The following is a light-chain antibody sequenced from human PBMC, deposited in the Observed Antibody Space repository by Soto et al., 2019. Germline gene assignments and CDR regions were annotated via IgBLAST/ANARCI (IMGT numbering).Light chain of an antibody. J-gene: IGLJ1*01. CDR3: AAWDDSLNGYV. CDR1: SSNIGTNA. V-gene: IGLV1-44*01. Sequence: QSVLTQPPSASGTPGQRVTISCSGGSSNIGTNAVNWYQQLPGTAPKLLIYNNNQRPSGVPDRFSGSKSGTSASLAISGLQSEDEADYYCAAWDDSLNGYVFGTGTKLTLL. CDR2: NNN.